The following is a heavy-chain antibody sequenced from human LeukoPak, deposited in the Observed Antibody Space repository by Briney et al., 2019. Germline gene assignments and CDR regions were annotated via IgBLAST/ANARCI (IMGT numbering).Heavy chain of an antibody. CDR2: IYYSGST. V-gene: IGHV4-30-4*01. D-gene: IGHD3-22*01. CDR1: GGSISSGDYY. Sequence: LSETLSLTCTVSGGSISSGDYYWSWIRQPPGKGLEWIGYIYYSGSTYYNPSLKSRVTISVDTSKNQFSLKLSSVTAADTAVYYSARGITMMVVVDYWGQGTLVTVSS. CDR3: ARGITMMVVVDY. J-gene: IGHJ4*02.